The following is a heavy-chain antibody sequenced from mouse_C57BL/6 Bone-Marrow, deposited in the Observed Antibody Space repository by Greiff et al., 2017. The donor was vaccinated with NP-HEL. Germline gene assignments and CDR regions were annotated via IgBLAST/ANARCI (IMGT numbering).Heavy chain of an antibody. Sequence: QVQLKQPGAELVRPGSSVKLSCKASGYTFTSYWMHWVKQRPIQGLEWIGNIDPSDSETHYNQKFKDKATLTVDKSSSTAYMQLSSLTSEDSAVYYCARGGYYGSSYGYWGQGTTLTVSS. CDR3: ARGGYYGSSYGY. J-gene: IGHJ2*01. CDR2: IDPSDSET. V-gene: IGHV1-52*01. CDR1: GYTFTSYW. D-gene: IGHD1-1*01.